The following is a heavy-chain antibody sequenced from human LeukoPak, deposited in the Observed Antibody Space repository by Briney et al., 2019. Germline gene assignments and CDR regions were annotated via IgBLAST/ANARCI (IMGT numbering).Heavy chain of an antibody. J-gene: IGHJ4*02. CDR3: ARENSGSCREFDY. Sequence: SETPSLPCTVSCVPISSYYLSWVPQPSGKGLELIGGIYSIGSSNYNASLKSRGRMSVDTFKNQFCLKLGSGAAADKAVFYCARENSGSCREFDYWGQGTLVTVSS. D-gene: IGHD1-26*01. CDR1: CVPISSYY. CDR2: IYSIGSS. V-gene: IGHV4-4*07.